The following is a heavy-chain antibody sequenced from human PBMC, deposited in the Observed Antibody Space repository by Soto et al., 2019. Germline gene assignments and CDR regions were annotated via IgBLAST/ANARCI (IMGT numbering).Heavy chain of an antibody. J-gene: IGHJ4*02. V-gene: IGHV3-33*01. CDR2: IWYAGSNK. CDR3: ARGTVHFDY. Sequence: QVQLVESGGGVVQPGRSLRLSCAASGFTFSTYGTHWVRQAPGKGLEWVAVIWYAGSNKYYADSVKGRFTISRDNSKNTLYLQMNSLRAEDTAVYYCARGTVHFDYWGQGTLVTVS. D-gene: IGHD4-17*01. CDR1: GFTFSTYG.